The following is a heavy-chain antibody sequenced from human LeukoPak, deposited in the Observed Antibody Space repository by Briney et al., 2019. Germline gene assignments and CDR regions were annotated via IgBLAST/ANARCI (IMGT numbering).Heavy chain of an antibody. CDR1: GFTFSNYW. D-gene: IGHD3-22*01. CDR3: AKDPGSSYYYDSSGF. V-gene: IGHV3-7*03. J-gene: IGHJ4*02. Sequence: PGGSLRLSCAASGFTFSNYWMSWVRQAPGKGLEWVANIKQDGSEKYYVDSVRGRFTISRDNSKNTLYLQMNSLRAEDTAVYYCAKDPGSSYYYDSSGFWGQGTLVTVSS. CDR2: IKQDGSEK.